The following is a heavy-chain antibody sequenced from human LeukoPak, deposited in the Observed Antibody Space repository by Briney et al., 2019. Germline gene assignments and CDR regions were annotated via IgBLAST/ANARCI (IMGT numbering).Heavy chain of an antibody. J-gene: IGHJ5*02. D-gene: IGHD3-10*01. CDR1: GGSISSSSYS. CDR3: ARHRLYGSGKFQWFDP. CDR2: IYYSGST. V-gene: IGHV4-39*01. Sequence: SETLSLTCTVSGGSISSSSYSWGWIRQPPGKGLEWIGSIYYSGSTYYNPSLKSRVTISVDTSKNQFSLKLSSVTAADTAVYYCARHRLYGSGKFQWFDPWGQGTLVTVSS.